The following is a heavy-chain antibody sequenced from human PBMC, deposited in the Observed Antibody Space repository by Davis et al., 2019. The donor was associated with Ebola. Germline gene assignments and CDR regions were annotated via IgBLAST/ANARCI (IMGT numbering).Heavy chain of an antibody. V-gene: IGHV5-51*01. CDR3: ARPLTGAVDY. CDR2: IYPGDSDT. J-gene: IGHJ4*02. CDR1: GYSFTTYW. Sequence: GGSLRLSCGVSGYSFTTYWIGWVRQMPGKGLEWMGFIYPGDSDTRYSPSFQGQVTISVDKSISTAYLQWSSLKASDTAMYYCARPLTGAVDYWGQGTLVTVSS. D-gene: IGHD7-27*01.